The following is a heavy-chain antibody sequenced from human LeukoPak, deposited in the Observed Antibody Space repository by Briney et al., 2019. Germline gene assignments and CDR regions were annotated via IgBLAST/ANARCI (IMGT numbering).Heavy chain of an antibody. CDR3: AKVSTSGYRDWLDH. Sequence: ASVKVSCKASGYTFADYYLQCVRQAPGQGLEWMGWIYPQSGGKNSAQKFEGRVNMTRDTSICTAYREVSRLKFDDTAVYYCAKVSTSGYRDWLDHWGQGTLVTVSS. J-gene: IGHJ5*02. CDR1: GYTFADYY. CDR2: IYPQSGGK. D-gene: IGHD3-9*01. V-gene: IGHV1-2*02.